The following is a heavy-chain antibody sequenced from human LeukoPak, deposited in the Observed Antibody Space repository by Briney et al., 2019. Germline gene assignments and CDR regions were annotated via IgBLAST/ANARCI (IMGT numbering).Heavy chain of an antibody. CDR1: GYTFTGYY. Sequence: ASVKVSCKASGYTFTGYYMHWVRQAPGQGLEWMGWINPNSGGTNYAQKFQGRVTMTRDTSISTAYMELSRLRSDDTAVYYCARVAKWLFEYFQHWGQGTLVTVSS. D-gene: IGHD3-22*01. V-gene: IGHV1-2*02. CDR2: INPNSGGT. CDR3: ARVAKWLFEYFQH. J-gene: IGHJ1*01.